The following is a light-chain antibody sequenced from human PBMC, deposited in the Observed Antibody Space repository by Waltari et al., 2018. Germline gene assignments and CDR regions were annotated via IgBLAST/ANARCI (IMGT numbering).Light chain of an antibody. CDR1: QSVLHIVNNKNY. Sequence: DIVMTQSPDSLAVSLGERATINCKPSQSVLHIVNNKNYLAWYQQTPGQPPKLLIYWASTRESGVPDRISGSGSGTDFTLTISSLQPEDVAVYFCQQYYSSSSITFGQGTRLEIK. J-gene: IGKJ5*01. V-gene: IGKV4-1*01. CDR3: QQYYSSSSIT. CDR2: WAS.